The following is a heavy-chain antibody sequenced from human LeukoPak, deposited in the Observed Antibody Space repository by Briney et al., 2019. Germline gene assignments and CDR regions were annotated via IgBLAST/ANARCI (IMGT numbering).Heavy chain of an antibody. CDR1: GFTFSSYA. J-gene: IGHJ4*02. Sequence: GGSLRLSCAASGFTFSSYAMSWVRQAPGKGLEWVSVISGSGDIIYYADSVKGRFTISRDNSKNTLYLQMNSLRAEDTAVYYCAKTFWSGYYYFDDWGREPRSPSPQ. CDR3: AKTFWSGYYYFDD. D-gene: IGHD3-3*01. V-gene: IGHV3-23*01. CDR2: ISGSGDII.